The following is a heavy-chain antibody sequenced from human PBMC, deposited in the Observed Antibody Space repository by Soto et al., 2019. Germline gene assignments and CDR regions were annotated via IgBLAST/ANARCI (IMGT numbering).Heavy chain of an antibody. CDR1: GYSFTSYW. Sequence: GELLKISCKGSGYSFTSYWIGWVRQMPGKGLEWMGIIYPGDSDTRYSPSFQGQVTISADKSISTAYLQWSSLKASDTAMYYCARLAQLERRHYYYMDVWGKGTTVTVS. J-gene: IGHJ6*03. CDR3: ARLAQLERRHYYYMDV. CDR2: IYPGDSDT. V-gene: IGHV5-51*01. D-gene: IGHD1-1*01.